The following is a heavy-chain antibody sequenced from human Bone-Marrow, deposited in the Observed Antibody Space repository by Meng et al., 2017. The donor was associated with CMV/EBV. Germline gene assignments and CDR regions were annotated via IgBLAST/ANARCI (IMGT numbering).Heavy chain of an antibody. J-gene: IGHJ6*02. CDR3: AKDKGITMVRGVIYYYYGMDV. CDR2: IRYDGSNK. D-gene: IGHD3-10*01. CDR1: GFPFSSYG. V-gene: IGHV3-30*02. Sequence: GESLKISCAASGFPFSSYGMHWVRQAPGKGLEWVAFIRYDGSNKYYADSVKGRFTISRDNSKNTLYLQMNSLRAEDTAVYYCAKDKGITMVRGVIYYYYGMDVWGQGTTVTVSS.